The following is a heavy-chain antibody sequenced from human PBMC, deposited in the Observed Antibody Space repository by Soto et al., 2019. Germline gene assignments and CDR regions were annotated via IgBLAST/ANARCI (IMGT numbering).Heavy chain of an antibody. CDR3: ARDGYCSSTSCYNDY. D-gene: IGHD2-2*02. J-gene: IGHJ4*02. Sequence: PGGSLRLSCAASRFTFSSYWIHWVRQAPGKGLVWVSRVNNDGSDTIYADSVKGRFTISRDNAKNTVYLQMSGLRDEDTALYFCARDGYCSSTSCYNDYWGQGTLVTVSS. CDR1: RFTFSSYW. CDR2: VNNDGSDT. V-gene: IGHV3-74*01.